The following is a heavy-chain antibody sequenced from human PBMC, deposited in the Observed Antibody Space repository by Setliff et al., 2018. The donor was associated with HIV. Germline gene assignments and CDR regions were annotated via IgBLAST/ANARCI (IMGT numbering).Heavy chain of an antibody. CDR1: GYTFDSYG. V-gene: IGHV1-18*01. CDR2: ISAYNGNT. J-gene: IGHJ6*03. CDR3: ARDRGAARPVYMDV. D-gene: IGHD6-6*01. Sequence: ASVKVSCKASGYTFDSYGISWVRQAPGQGLEWMGWISAYNGNTNYAQKLEGRVTMTIDTSTSTAYMELRSLRSDDTAVYYCARDRGAARPVYMDVWGKGTTVTVSS.